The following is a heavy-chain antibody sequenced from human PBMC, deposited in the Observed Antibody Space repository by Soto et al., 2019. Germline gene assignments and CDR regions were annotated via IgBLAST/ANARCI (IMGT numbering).Heavy chain of an antibody. CDR3: F. V-gene: IGHV2-5*01. J-gene: IGHJ4*02. CDR1: FFSLITSGVV. Sequence: SGPTLLNHTHTLTLTCIFSFFSLITSGVVVGWIRQPPGKALEWLGFIYWNDDKRYSPSLKSRLTITKDTSKNQVVLTMTNMDPVDPSTYFDFWGQGTLVTVSS. CDR2: IYWNDDK.